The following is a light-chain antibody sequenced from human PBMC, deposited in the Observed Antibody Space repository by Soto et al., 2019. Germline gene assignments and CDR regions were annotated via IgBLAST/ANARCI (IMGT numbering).Light chain of an antibody. Sequence: SYELTQPPSVSFAPGQTARITCGGYNVGTKSVHWYQQKPGQAPVLVVYDDSHRPSGIPERFSGSNSGNTATLTISRVEAGDEADYYCQVWDNISDHWVFGGGTKLTVL. CDR2: DDS. J-gene: IGLJ3*02. CDR3: QVWDNISDHWV. CDR1: NVGTKS. V-gene: IGLV3-21*02.